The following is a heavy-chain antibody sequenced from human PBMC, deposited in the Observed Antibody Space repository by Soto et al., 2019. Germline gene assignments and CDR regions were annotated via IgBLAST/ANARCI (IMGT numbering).Heavy chain of an antibody. Sequence: ASVKVSCKXSGYTFTSYYMHWVRQAPGQGLEWMGIINPSGGSTSYAQKFQGRVTMTRDTSTSTVYMELSSLRSEDTAVYYCARLFTSIAARPYAFDIWGQGTMVTVSS. CDR1: GYTFTSYY. D-gene: IGHD6-6*01. CDR2: INPSGGST. V-gene: IGHV1-46*01. J-gene: IGHJ3*02. CDR3: ARLFTSIAARPYAFDI.